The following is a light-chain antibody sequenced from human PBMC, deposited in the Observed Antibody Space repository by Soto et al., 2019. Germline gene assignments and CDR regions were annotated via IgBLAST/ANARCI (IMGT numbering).Light chain of an antibody. CDR1: QSISSW. V-gene: IGKV1-5*03. J-gene: IGKJ1*01. CDR3: KQYNDNWT. Sequence: DIQMTQSPSTLSASVGDRVTITCRASQSISSWLAWYQRKPGKAPKLLIYKASTLQSGVPSRFSGSGSGTEFTLAISSLQPDDSATYYCKQYNDNWTFGQGTKVDIK. CDR2: KAS.